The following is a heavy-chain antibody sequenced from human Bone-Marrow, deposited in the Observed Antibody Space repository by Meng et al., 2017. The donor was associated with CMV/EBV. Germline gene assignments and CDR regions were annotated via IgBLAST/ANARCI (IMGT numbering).Heavy chain of an antibody. CDR1: GGSISSYY. CDR3: ARGGYGDYEYDY. V-gene: IGHV4-59*01. Sequence: SETLSPTCTVSGGSISSYYWSWIRQPPGKGLEWIGYIYYSGSTNYTPSLKSRVTISVDTSKNQFSLKLSSVTAADTAVYYCARGGYGDYEYDYWGQGTLVTVSS. D-gene: IGHD4-17*01. CDR2: IYYSGST. J-gene: IGHJ4*02.